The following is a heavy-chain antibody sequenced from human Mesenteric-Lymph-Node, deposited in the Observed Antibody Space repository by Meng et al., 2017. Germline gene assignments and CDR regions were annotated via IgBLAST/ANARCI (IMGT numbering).Heavy chain of an antibody. J-gene: IGHJ4*02. D-gene: IGHD2-15*01. CDR1: VGSFSGHS. CDR3: ARDQGGAGAY. V-gene: IGHV4-34*01. CDR2: INHRGST. Sequence: QVQLQQRGAGQWKPAGTLSLTCAVYVGSFSGHSWTWIRQSPGKGLEWIGDINHRGSTNYNPSLKSRVTISVDTSKNQFSLELNYVTAADTAVYYCARDQGGAGAYWSQGTLVTVSS.